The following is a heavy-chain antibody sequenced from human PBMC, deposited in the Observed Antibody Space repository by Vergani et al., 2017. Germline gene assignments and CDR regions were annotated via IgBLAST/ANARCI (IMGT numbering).Heavy chain of an antibody. Sequence: QVQLVEPGGGLVKPGGSLRLSCAASGFSFSDHYMTWIRQAPGKGLEWVSYISNSGNTIEYADSVKGRFSISRDNAKSSLFLQMDSLRAEDTAVYYCARVHKDYNNYPGTFDIWGQGSMVTVSS. D-gene: IGHD5-24*01. CDR1: GFSFSDHY. J-gene: IGHJ3*02. V-gene: IGHV3-11*01. CDR2: ISNSGNTI. CDR3: ARVHKDYNNYPGTFDI.